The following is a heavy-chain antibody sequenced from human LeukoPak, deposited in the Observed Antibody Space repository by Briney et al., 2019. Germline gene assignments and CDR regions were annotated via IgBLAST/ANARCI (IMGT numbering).Heavy chain of an antibody. D-gene: IGHD1-14*01. CDR1: GFTFSNYD. CDR3: AKDRPRNEAPFDY. J-gene: IGHJ4*02. Sequence: GRSLRLSCAASGFTFSNYDMHWVRQAPGKGLEWVAVISYDGTNKYYADSVKGRFTISRDNSKNTLHLQMNSLRAEDMAVYYCAKDRPRNEAPFDYWGQGTLVNVSS. CDR2: ISYDGTNK. V-gene: IGHV3-30*18.